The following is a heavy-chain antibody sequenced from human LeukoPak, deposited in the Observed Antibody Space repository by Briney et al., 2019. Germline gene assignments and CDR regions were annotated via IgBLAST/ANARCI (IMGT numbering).Heavy chain of an antibody. J-gene: IGHJ4*02. CDR1: GFTFSSYA. D-gene: IGHD2-2*01. CDR3: AKDTRPYCSSTSCYPY. V-gene: IGHV3-23*01. Sequence: GRSLRLSCAASGFTFSSYAMSWVRQAPGKGLEWVSAISGSGGSTYYADSVKGRFTISRDNSKNTLYLQMNSLRAEDTAVYYCAKDTRPYCSSTSCYPYWGQGTLVTVSS. CDR2: ISGSGGST.